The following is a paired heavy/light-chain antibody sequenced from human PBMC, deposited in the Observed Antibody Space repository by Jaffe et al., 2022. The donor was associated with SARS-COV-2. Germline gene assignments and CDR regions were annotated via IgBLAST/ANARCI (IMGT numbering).Light chain of an antibody. V-gene: IGKV3-15*01. J-gene: IGKJ1*01. CDR2: GAS. CDR1: QSVSSN. Sequence: EIVMTQSPATLSVSPGERATLSCRASQSVSSNLAWYQQKPGQAPRLLIYGASTRATGIPARFSGSGSGTEFTLTISSLQSEDFAVYYCQQYNNWPTFGQGTKVEIK. CDR3: QQYNNWPT.
Heavy chain of an antibody. Sequence: EVQLVESGGGLVQPGRSLRLSCAASGFTFDDYAMHWVRQAPGKGLEWVSGISWNSGSIGYADSVKGRFTISRDNAKNSLYLQMNSLRAEDTALYYCAKDGMITFGGVIVPFFDYWGQGTLVTVSS. J-gene: IGHJ4*02. D-gene: IGHD3-16*02. V-gene: IGHV3-9*01. CDR1: GFTFDDYA. CDR2: ISWNSGSI. CDR3: AKDGMITFGGVIVPFFDY.